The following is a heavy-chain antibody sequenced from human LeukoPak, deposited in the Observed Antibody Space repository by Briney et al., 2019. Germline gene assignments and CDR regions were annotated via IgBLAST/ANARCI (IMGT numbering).Heavy chain of an antibody. D-gene: IGHD2-8*01. CDR2: INGNGGRT. CDR3: AKYMYGNYYYGMDV. J-gene: IGHJ6*02. CDR1: GFTFDDYA. V-gene: IGHV3-23*01. Sequence: PGGSLRLSCAASGFTFDDYAMHWVRQAPGKGLEWVSGINGNGGRTYYADSVKGRFTISRDNSKSTLYLQMNSLRAEDTAVYYCAKYMYGNYYYGMDVWGQGTTVTVSS.